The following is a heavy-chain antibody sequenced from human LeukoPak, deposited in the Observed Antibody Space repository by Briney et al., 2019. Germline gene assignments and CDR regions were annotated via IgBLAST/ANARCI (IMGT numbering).Heavy chain of an antibody. CDR1: GFAFSGFE. CDR3: ARENYVRGYDY. J-gene: IGHJ4*02. CDR2: IDVTGKKI. D-gene: IGHD3-16*01. V-gene: IGHV3-48*03. Sequence: PGGSLRLSCAASGFAFSGFEMNWVRQAPGKWPEWIAYIDVTGKKIRYADSVKGRFTISRDNANSSVYLQMNSLRVDDTAVYYCARENYVRGYDYWGQGTLVTVSS.